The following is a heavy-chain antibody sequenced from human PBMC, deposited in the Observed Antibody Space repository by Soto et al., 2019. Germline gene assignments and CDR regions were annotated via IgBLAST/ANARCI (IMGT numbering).Heavy chain of an antibody. Sequence: ASVKVSCTASAYTFTSYDINWVRQAIGQGLEWMGWMSPNSGYTGCAQKFQGRVTMTRNTSISTAYMELSSLRSGDTAVYYCARGVNDFGVVTLDYWGQGALVTVSS. D-gene: IGHD3-3*01. CDR3: ARGVNDFGVVTLDY. J-gene: IGHJ4*02. V-gene: IGHV1-8*01. CDR1: AYTFTSYD. CDR2: MSPNSGYT.